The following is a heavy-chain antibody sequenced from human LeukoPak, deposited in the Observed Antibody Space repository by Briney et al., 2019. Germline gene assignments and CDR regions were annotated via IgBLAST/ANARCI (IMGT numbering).Heavy chain of an antibody. Sequence: SVKVSCKASGGTFSSYAISWVRQAPGQGLEWMGGIIPIFGTANYAQKFQGRVTITADESTSTAYMELSSLRSEDTAVYYCARGRATVTTWHYWGQGTLVTDSS. CDR2: IIPIFGTA. J-gene: IGHJ4*02. V-gene: IGHV1-69*01. D-gene: IGHD4-17*01. CDR1: GGTFSSYA. CDR3: ARGRATVTTWHY.